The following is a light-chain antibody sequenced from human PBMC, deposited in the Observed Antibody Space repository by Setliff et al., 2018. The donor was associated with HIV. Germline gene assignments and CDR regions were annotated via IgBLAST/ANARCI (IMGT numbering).Light chain of an antibody. CDR3: CSYAGSYTYV. CDR1: TSDVGGYKY. Sequence: SALTQPRSVSGSPGQSVTISCTGTTSDVGGYKYVSWYQHHPGKAPKLIIYDVTEWPSGVPDRFSGSKSGNTASLPISGLQAEDEADYYCCSYAGSYTYVFGTGTKVTVL. V-gene: IGLV2-11*01. J-gene: IGLJ1*01. CDR2: DVT.